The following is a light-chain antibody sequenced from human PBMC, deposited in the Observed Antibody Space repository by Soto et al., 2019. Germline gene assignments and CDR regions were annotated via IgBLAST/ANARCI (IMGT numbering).Light chain of an antibody. V-gene: IGKV3-20*01. CDR3: QQYVSSVT. CDR2: GAS. CDR1: QSVDSSF. J-gene: IGKJ1*01. Sequence: EIVLTQSPGSLSLSPGERGTLSCRASQSVDSSFFAWYQQKPDQAPRLLIYGASNRATGIPERFSGSGSGSDFTLTISRREPEGFAVYYGQQYVSSVTFGQGTKVEIK.